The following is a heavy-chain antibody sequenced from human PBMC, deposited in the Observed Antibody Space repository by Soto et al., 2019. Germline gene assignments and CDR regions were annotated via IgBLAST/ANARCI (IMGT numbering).Heavy chain of an antibody. CDR3: ARDGAYGDWLDY. CDR2: IGTAGDT. J-gene: IGHJ4*02. Sequence: GGSLRLSCAASGFTFSSYAMSWVRQAPGKGLEWVSAIGTAGDTYYPGSVKGRFTISRENAKNSLYLQMNSLRAEDTAVYYCARDGAYGDWLDYWGQGTLVTVSS. V-gene: IGHV3-13*01. CDR1: GFTFSSYA. D-gene: IGHD4-17*01.